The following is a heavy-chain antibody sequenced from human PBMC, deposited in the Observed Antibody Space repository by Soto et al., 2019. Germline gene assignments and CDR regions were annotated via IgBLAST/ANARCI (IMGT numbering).Heavy chain of an antibody. D-gene: IGHD3-16*02. CDR1: GGSFSGYY. CDR3: ARRGTYYDYIWGSYHSPRWYFDL. V-gene: IGHV4-34*01. Sequence: QVQLQQWGAGLLKPSETLSLTCAVYGGSFSGYYWSWIRQPPGKGLEWIGEINHSGSTNYNPSLKSRVTISVDTSKNQFSLKLSSVTAADTAVYYCARRGTYYDYIWGSYHSPRWYFDLWGRGTLVTVSS. J-gene: IGHJ2*01. CDR2: INHSGST.